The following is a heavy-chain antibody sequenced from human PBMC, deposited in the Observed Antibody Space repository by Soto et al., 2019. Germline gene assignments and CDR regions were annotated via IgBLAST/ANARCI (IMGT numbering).Heavy chain of an antibody. CDR1: GYNFTSYD. V-gene: IGHV1-8*01. D-gene: IGHD6-13*01. J-gene: IGHJ6*03. CDR2: MNPNSGNT. Sequence: QVQLVQSGAEVKKPGASVKVSCKASGYNFTSYDINWVRQATGQGLEWMGWMNPNSGNTGYAQKFQGRVTMTRNTYISTAYMELSSLRSEDTAVYYCARRIAAAANYYYYYREVWGKGTTVTVS. CDR3: ARRIAAAANYYYYYREV.